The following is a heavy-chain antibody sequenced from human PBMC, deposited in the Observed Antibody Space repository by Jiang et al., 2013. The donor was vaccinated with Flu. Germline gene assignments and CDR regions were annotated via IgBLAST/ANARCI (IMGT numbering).Heavy chain of an antibody. CDR1: GFTFSSYA. CDR2: ISGSGGST. V-gene: IGHV3-23*01. CDR3: AKDRRAAAGTRIDY. D-gene: IGHD6-13*01. J-gene: IGHJ4*02. Sequence: ASGFTFSSYAMSWVRQAPGKGLEWVSAISGSGGSTYYADSVKGRFTISRDNSKNTLYLQMNSLRAEDTAVYYCAKDRRAAAGTRIDYWGQGTLVTVSS.